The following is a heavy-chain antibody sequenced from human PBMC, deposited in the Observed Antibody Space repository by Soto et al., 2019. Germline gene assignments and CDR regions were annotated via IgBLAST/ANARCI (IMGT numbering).Heavy chain of an antibody. CDR1: GGSISSYY. CDR3: AREYSSSWFPYFDY. Sequence: QVQLQESGPGLVKPSETLSLTCTVSGGSISSYYWSWIRQPPGKGLEWIGYIYYSGSTNYNPSLKSPATISVDTSKNQFSLKLSSVTAADTAVYYCAREYSSSWFPYFDYWGQGTLVTVSS. D-gene: IGHD6-13*01. CDR2: IYYSGST. V-gene: IGHV4-59*01. J-gene: IGHJ4*02.